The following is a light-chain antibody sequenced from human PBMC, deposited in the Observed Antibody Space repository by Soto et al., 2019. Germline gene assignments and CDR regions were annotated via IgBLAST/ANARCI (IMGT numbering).Light chain of an antibody. CDR1: QSVLYSSNNKNY. J-gene: IGKJ4*01. CDR2: WAS. Sequence: DIVMTQSPDSLAVSLGERATINCKSSQSVLYSSNNKNYLAWYQQKPGQPPKLIIYWASTRESGVPDRFSGSGSGTDFTLTISSLQAEDVAVYYCQQYYSTLFTFGGGTKVEIK. V-gene: IGKV4-1*01. CDR3: QQYYSTLFT.